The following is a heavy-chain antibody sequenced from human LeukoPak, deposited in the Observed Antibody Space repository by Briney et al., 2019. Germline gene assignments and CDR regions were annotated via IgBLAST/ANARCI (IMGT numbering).Heavy chain of an antibody. Sequence: PSETLSLTCAVYGGSFSGYYWSWIRQPPGKGLEWIGEINHSGSTNYNPSLKSRITISVDTSKNQSSLKLGSVTAADTAVYYCASDGIGPWGQGTLVTVSS. D-gene: IGHD1-26*01. CDR1: GGSFSGYY. CDR3: ASDGIGP. J-gene: IGHJ5*02. CDR2: INHSGST. V-gene: IGHV4-34*01.